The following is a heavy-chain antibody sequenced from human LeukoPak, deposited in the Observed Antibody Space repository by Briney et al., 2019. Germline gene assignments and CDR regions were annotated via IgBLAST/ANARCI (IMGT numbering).Heavy chain of an antibody. CDR2: ISAYNGNT. J-gene: IGHJ5*02. Sequence: GASVKVSCKASGYTFISYGISWVRQAPGQGLEWMGWISAYNGNTNYAQKLQGRVTMTTDTSTSTAYMELRSLRSDDTAVYYCVRALGRGPHNWFDPWGQGTLVTVSS. D-gene: IGHD3-10*01. CDR3: VRALGRGPHNWFDP. CDR1: GYTFISYG. V-gene: IGHV1-18*01.